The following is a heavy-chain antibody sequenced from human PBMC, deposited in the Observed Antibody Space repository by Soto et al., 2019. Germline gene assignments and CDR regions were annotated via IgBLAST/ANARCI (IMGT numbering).Heavy chain of an antibody. CDR1: GGSFSGYY. Sequence: SETLSLTCAVYGGSFSGYYWSWIRQPPGKGLEWIGEINHSGSTNYNPSLKSRVTISVDTSKNQFSLKLSSVTAADTAVYYCAGGGVTMVRGVRFDYWGQGTLVTVSS. CDR3: AGGGVTMVRGVRFDY. CDR2: INHSGST. V-gene: IGHV4-34*01. D-gene: IGHD3-10*01. J-gene: IGHJ4*02.